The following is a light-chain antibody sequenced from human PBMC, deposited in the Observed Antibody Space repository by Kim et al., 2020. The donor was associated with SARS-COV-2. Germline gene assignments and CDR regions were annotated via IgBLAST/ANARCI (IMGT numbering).Light chain of an antibody. CDR1: QSVSSSY. CDR3: QQDYNLLT. Sequence: PGERVTRVCRASQSVSSSYLTWYQQKPGQAPRLLIYGASSRATGIPARFSGSGSGTDFTLTISSLQPEDFAVYYCQQDYNLLTFGGGTKVDIK. V-gene: IGKV3D-7*01. CDR2: GAS. J-gene: IGKJ4*01.